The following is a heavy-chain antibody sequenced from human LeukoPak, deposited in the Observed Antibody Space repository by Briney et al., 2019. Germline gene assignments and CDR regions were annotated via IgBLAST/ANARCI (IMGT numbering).Heavy chain of an antibody. J-gene: IGHJ4*02. CDR2: MNEDGSEK. CDR3: ARDRGYSSFDY. CDR1: GLGFSNYW. Sequence: GRSLRLSCAASGLGFSNYWMSWVRQAPGKGLEWVANMNEDGSEKNYVDSVKGRFTISRDNAQDSLYLQMNSLRAEDTAVYYCARDRGYSSFDYWGQGTLLTVSS. D-gene: IGHD4-11*01. V-gene: IGHV3-7*01.